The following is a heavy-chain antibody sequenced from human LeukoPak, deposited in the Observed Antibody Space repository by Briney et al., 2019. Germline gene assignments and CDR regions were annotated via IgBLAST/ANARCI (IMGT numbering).Heavy chain of an antibody. J-gene: IGHJ4*02. CDR3: ARGPFAGYSSGWYRV. V-gene: IGHV3-33*01. CDR2: IWYDGSNK. Sequence: GGSLRLSCAASGFTFSSYGMHWVRQAPGKGLEWVAVIWYDGSNKYYADSVKGRFTISRDNSKNTLYLQMNSLRAEDTAVYYYARGPFAGYSSGWYRVWGQGTLVTVSS. CDR1: GFTFSSYG. D-gene: IGHD6-19*01.